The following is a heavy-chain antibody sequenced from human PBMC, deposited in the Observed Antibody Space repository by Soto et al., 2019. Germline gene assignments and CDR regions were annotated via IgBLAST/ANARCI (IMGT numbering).Heavy chain of an antibody. J-gene: IGHJ6*02. CDR3: ARVVTAYYYYGMDV. CDR1: GGSISSGDYY. CDR2: IYYSGST. Sequence: TSETLSLTCTVSGGSISSGDYYWSWIRQPPGKGLEWIGYIYYSGSTYYNPSLKSRVTISVDTSKNQFSLKLSSVTAADTAVYYCARVVTAYYYYGMDVWGQGTTVTVSS. D-gene: IGHD2-21*02. V-gene: IGHV4-30-4*01.